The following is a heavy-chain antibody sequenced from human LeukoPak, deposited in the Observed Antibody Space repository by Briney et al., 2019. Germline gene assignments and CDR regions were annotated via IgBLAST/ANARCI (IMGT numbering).Heavy chain of an antibody. CDR1: GGSLSSHY. D-gene: IGHD3-22*01. CDR2: IYYSGST. CDR3: ARVGYQCDSSGYYYYYHLDV. J-gene: IGHJ6*03. Sequence: SETLSLTCTVSGGSLSSHYWHWIRQSPGKGLEWIGYIYYSGSTKYNPSLESRVTISLDTSKNQVSLRLSSVTAADTALYYCARVGYQCDSSGYYYYYHLDVWGKGTTVAVSS. V-gene: IGHV4-59*11.